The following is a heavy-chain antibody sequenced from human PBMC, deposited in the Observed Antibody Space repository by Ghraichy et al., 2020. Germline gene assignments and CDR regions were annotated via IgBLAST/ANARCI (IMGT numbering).Heavy chain of an antibody. CDR3: AKDLSGLEYQPLANFDY. Sequence: GGSLRLSCAASGFTFSSYAMSWVRQAPGKGLEWVSAISGSGGSTYYADSVKGRFTISRDNSKNTLYLQMNRLRAEDTAVYYCAKDLSGLEYQPLANFDYWGQGTLVTVSS. CDR2: ISGSGGST. D-gene: IGHD2-2*01. V-gene: IGHV3-23*01. CDR1: GFTFSSYA. J-gene: IGHJ4*02.